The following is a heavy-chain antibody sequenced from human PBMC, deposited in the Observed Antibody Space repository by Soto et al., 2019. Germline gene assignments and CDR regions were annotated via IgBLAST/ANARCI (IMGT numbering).Heavy chain of an antibody. CDR1: GFIFTDSA. CDR3: AKGGSPFYPRFFDN. CDR2: IGDNANSR. J-gene: IGHJ4*02. D-gene: IGHD2-15*01. Sequence: GSLRISCAASGFIFTDSAMSWVRQGPGKGLEWVSGIGDNANSRYYADSVRGRFTISRDNSKPLYLQMNNLRAEDTAIYYCAKGGSPFYPRFFDNWGQGTLVTVSS. V-gene: IGHV3-23*01.